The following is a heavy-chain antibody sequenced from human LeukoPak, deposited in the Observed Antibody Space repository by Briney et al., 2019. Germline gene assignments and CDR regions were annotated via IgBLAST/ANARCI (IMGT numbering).Heavy chain of an antibody. CDR2: ISYDGSNQ. Sequence: GGSLRLFCAASGFTFSHYPMDWVRQAPGKGLEWVAFISYDGSNQYYADSVKGRFTISRDNSKNTLYLQMNSLRAEDTAVYYCAKGAITYYDWLSEPMHYWGQRTLVTVSS. CDR3: AKGAITYYDWLSEPMHY. J-gene: IGHJ4*02. V-gene: IGHV3-30*04. D-gene: IGHD3-9*01. CDR1: GFTFSHYP.